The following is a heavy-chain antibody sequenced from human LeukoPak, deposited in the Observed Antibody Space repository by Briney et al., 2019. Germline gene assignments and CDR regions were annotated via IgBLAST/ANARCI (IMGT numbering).Heavy chain of an antibody. Sequence: GGSLRLSCAASGFTVRDSYMSWVRQAPGKRLEWLAFIYVSGTTFYAASVKGRFTISRDNSKNTVYFQMNSLRAEDTALYYCGRHAYGGSPPLSWGQGTLVTVSS. V-gene: IGHV3-66*04. J-gene: IGHJ4*02. D-gene: IGHD3-10*01. CDR2: IYVSGTT. CDR3: GRHAYGGSPPLS. CDR1: GFTVRDSY.